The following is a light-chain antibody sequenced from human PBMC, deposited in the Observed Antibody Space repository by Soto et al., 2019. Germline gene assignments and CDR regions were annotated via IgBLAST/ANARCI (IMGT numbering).Light chain of an antibody. V-gene: IGKV3-20*01. CDR1: QSVRNTY. J-gene: IGKJ4*02. Sequence: ENVLAQSPGTLSLSPGERATLSGRASQSVRNTYLAWYQQKPGQAPRLLIDGVSSRATGIPDRFSGSGSGTDFTLTISRLEPEAFAVYYCHKYSSSPVTFGRGTKGDIK. CDR3: HKYSSSPVT. CDR2: GVS.